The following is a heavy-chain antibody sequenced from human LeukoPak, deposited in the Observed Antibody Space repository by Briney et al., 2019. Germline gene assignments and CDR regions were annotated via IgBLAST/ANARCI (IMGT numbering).Heavy chain of an antibody. J-gene: IGHJ4*02. CDR3: ARTSGVRYCSSTSCYGTFDY. Sequence: SVKVSCKASGGTFSSYAISWVRQAPGQGLEWMGGIIPIFGTANYAQKFQGRVTITTDESTSTAYMELSSLRSEDTAVYYCARTSGVRYCSSTSCYGTFDYWGQGTLVTVSS. V-gene: IGHV1-69*05. D-gene: IGHD2-2*01. CDR2: IIPIFGTA. CDR1: GGTFSSYA.